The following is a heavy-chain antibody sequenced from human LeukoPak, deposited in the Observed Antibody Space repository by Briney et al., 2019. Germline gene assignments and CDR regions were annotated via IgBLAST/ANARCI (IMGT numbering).Heavy chain of an antibody. CDR3: ARGDTWGSGSYFDY. J-gene: IGHJ4*02. CDR1: GDSISSGDYY. Sequence: SQTLSLTCTVSGDSISSGDYYWSWIRQPAGKGLEWIGRIYTSGSTNYNPSLKSRVTISVDTSKNQFSLKLSSVTAADTAVYYCARGDTWGSGSYFDYWGQGTLVTVSS. CDR2: IYTSGST. V-gene: IGHV4-61*02. D-gene: IGHD3-10*01.